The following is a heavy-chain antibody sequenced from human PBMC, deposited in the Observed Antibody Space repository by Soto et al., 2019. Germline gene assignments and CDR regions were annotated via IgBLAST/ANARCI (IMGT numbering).Heavy chain of an antibody. CDR1: GGSISSGCYY. Sequence: QVQLQESGPGLVKPSQTLSLTCTVSGGSISSGCYYWSWVRQHPGKGLEWVGYIYYSGSTYYNPSLKSRVTISVDTSKNQFSLKLSSVTAADTAVYYCARDLGGYSYGYSYYGMDVWGQGTTVTVSS. J-gene: IGHJ6*02. D-gene: IGHD5-18*01. CDR2: IYYSGST. CDR3: ARDLGGYSYGYSYYGMDV. V-gene: IGHV4-31*03.